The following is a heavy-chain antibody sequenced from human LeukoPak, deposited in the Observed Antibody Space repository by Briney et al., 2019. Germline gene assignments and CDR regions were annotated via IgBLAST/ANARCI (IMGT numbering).Heavy chain of an antibody. V-gene: IGHV3-23*01. CDR3: ARTQYSSPRFDY. J-gene: IGHJ4*02. CDR2: ISGSGGTT. Sequence: PGGSLRLSCAASGFTFSSYAMSWVRQAPGKGLEWVSGISGSGGTTYYADSVKGRFTISRDNAKNSLYLQMNSLRAEDTAVYYCARTQYSSPRFDYWGQGTLVTVSS. D-gene: IGHD6-6*01. CDR1: GFTFSSYA.